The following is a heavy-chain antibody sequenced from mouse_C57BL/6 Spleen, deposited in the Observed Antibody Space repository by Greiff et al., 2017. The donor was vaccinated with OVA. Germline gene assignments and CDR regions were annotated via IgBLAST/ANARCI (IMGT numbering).Heavy chain of an antibody. Sequence: DVKLQESGGGLVQPGESLKLSCESNEYEFPSHDMSWVRKTPEKRLELVAAIYSDGGSTYYPDTMERRFIISRDNTKKTLYLQMSSLRSEDTALYYCARHSNYGGYFDYWGQGTTLTVSS. CDR1: EYEFPSHD. CDR3: ARHSNYGGYFDY. CDR2: IYSDGGST. D-gene: IGHD2-5*01. V-gene: IGHV5-2*01. J-gene: IGHJ2*01.